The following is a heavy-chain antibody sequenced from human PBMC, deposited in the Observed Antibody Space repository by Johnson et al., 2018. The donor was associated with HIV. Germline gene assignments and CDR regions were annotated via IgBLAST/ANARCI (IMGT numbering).Heavy chain of an antibody. CDR2: IGTSGDT. Sequence: MQLVESGGGLVQPGKSLRLSCEASGFNFNHAWMSWVRQAPGKGLEWVGRIGTSGDTYYPGSVKGRFTISRETAKNSLYLQMTSLRVGDTAVYYCARAVAGTWFDIWGQGTMVTVSS. J-gene: IGHJ3*02. V-gene: IGHV3-13*01. D-gene: IGHD6-19*01. CDR3: ARAVAGTWFDI. CDR1: GFNFNHAW.